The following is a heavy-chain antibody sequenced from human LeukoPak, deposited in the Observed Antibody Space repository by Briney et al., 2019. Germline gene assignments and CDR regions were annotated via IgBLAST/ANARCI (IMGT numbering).Heavy chain of an antibody. CDR1: GYTLTELS. V-gene: IGHV1-24*01. CDR2: FDPEDGET. D-gene: IGHD3-22*01. CDR3: ARGQYDSSGYFFDY. J-gene: IGHJ4*02. Sequence: ASVKVSCKVSGYTLTELSMHWVRQAPGKGLEWMGGFDPEDGETIYAQKFQGRVTMTEDTSTDTAYMELSSLRSEDTAVYYCARGQYDSSGYFFDYWGQGTLVTVSS.